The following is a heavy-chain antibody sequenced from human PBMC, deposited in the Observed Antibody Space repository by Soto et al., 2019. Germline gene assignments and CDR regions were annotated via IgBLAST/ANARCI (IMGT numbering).Heavy chain of an antibody. CDR3: ARPSVEMDKISAFDI. J-gene: IGHJ3*02. Sequence: SLKVSCKASGYTFTSYGISWVRQAPGQGLEWMGWISPYFGTANYAQKFQGRVTITADESTSTAYMELSSLRSEDTAVYYCARPSVEMDKISAFDIWGQGTMVTVSS. V-gene: IGHV1-69*13. D-gene: IGHD2-2*03. CDR2: ISPYFGTA. CDR1: GYTFTSYG.